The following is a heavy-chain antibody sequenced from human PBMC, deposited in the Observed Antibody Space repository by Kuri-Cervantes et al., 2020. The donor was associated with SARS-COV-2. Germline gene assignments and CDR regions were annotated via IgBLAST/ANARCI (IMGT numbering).Heavy chain of an antibody. Sequence: GGSLRLSCAASGFTFSSYSMNWVRQAPGKGLEWVSSISSSSSYIYYADSVKGRFTISRGNAKNSLYLQMNSLRAEDTAVYYCARDPTAGRLRYFDWFSSGPSNYYGMDVWGQGTTVTVSS. D-gene: IGHD3-9*01. V-gene: IGHV3-21*01. J-gene: IGHJ6*02. CDR3: ARDPTAGRLRYFDWFSSGPSNYYGMDV. CDR2: ISSSSSYI. CDR1: GFTFSSYS.